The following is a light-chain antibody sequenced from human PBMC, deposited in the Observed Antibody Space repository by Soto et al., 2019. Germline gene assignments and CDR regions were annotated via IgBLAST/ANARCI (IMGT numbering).Light chain of an antibody. Sequence: QSVLTQPPSVSAAPGQKVTISCSGSSSNIGGNSVSWYQQLLGTAPKLLIYDDNKRPSGIPDRFSGSKSGTSATLGITGFQTGDEADYYCGSWDSSLSAYVXXXGXXXXVL. CDR2: DDN. CDR1: SSNIGGNS. CDR3: GSWDSSLSAYV. V-gene: IGLV1-51*01. J-gene: IGLJ1*01.